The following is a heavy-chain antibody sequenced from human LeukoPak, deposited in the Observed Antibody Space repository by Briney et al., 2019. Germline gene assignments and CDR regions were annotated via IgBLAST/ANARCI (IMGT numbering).Heavy chain of an antibody. CDR3: ARRGSKSIAAAGKRRPSVYMDV. V-gene: IGHV4-34*01. D-gene: IGHD6-13*01. Sequence: SETLSLTCAVYGGSFSGYYWSWIRQPPGKGLEWIGEINHSGSTNYNPSLKSRVTISVDTSKNQFSLKLSSVTAADTAVYYCARRGSKSIAAAGKRRPSVYMDVWGKGTTVTISS. J-gene: IGHJ6*03. CDR1: GGSFSGYY. CDR2: INHSGST.